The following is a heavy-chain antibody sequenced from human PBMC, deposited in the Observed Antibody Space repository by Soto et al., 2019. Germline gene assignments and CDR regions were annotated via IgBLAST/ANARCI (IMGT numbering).Heavy chain of an antibody. D-gene: IGHD6-13*01. CDR3: AREPYSSGWYRFDP. J-gene: IGHJ5*02. CDR1: GGTFSSYT. CDR2: IIPILGIA. Sequence: QVQLVQSGAEVKKPGSSVKVSCKASGGTFSSYTISWVRQAPGQGLEWMGRIIPILGIANYAQKFQGRVTITADKSTSTAYRELSSMRAEDTAVYYCAREPYSSGWYRFDPWGQGTLVTVSS. V-gene: IGHV1-69*08.